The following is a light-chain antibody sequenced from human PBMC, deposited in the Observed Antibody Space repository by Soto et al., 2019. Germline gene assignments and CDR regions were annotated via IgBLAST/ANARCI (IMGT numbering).Light chain of an antibody. V-gene: IGKV1-5*03. CDR2: VAS. CDR1: QNIYTW. CDR3: QQYNTFWT. J-gene: IGKJ1*01. Sequence: DIQMTQSPATLSASVGDRVTITCRASQNIYTWLAWYQQKPGKAPKLLIYVASSLETGVPSRFSGSGSGTEFNLTISSLQPDDFATYYCQQYNTFWTFGQGTKVDIK.